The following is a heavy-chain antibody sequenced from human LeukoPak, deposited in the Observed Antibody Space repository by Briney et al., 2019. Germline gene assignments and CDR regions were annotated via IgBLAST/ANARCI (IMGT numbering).Heavy chain of an antibody. CDR1: GITFSTYA. Sequence: PGGSLRLSCAASGITFSTYAMNWVRQAPGKGLEWVANVKQDGREKHCVDSVKGRFTISRDNAKNSVYLQMNSLRVEDTAVYYCARDLGAPDSWGHGTLVTVSS. CDR2: VKQDGREK. D-gene: IGHD1-26*01. V-gene: IGHV3-7*01. J-gene: IGHJ5*01. CDR3: ARDLGAPDS.